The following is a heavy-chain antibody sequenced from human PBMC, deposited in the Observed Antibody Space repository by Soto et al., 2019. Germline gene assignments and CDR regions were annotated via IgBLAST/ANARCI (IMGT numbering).Heavy chain of an antibody. CDR3: ARDKRDLRFLEWSYYFDY. CDR2: ISYDGSNK. J-gene: IGHJ4*02. D-gene: IGHD3-3*01. CDR1: GFTFSSCA. Sequence: QVQLVESGGGVVQPGRSLRLSCAASGFTFSSCAMHWVRQAPGKGLEWVALISYDGSNKYYADSVKGRFTISRDNSKNTLYLQMKSLRAEDTDVYYCARDKRDLRFLEWSYYFDYWGQGTLVTVSS. V-gene: IGHV3-30-3*01.